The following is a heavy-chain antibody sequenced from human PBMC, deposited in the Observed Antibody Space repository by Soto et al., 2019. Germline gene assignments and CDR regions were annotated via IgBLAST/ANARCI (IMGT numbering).Heavy chain of an antibody. CDR1: GFTFSSYG. J-gene: IGHJ6*04. D-gene: IGHD3-3*01. CDR3: AREIRRFLEWLVPNYYGMDV. CDR2: IWYDGSNK. V-gene: IGHV3-33*01. Sequence: GGSLRLSCAASGFTFSSYGMHWVRQAPGKGLEWVAVIWYDGSNKYYADSVKGRFTISRDNSKNTLYLQMNSLRAEDTAVYYCAREIRRFLEWLVPNYYGMDVWGKWTTVTVSS.